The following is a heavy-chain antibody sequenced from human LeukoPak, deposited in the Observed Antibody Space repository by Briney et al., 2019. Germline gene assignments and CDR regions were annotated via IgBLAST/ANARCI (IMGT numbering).Heavy chain of an antibody. J-gene: IGHJ4*02. CDR1: GCSISSYY. D-gene: IGHD5-18*01. V-gene: IGHV4-4*07. CDR2: IHTTGST. Sequence: PSEPLSLTCTVSGCSISSYYWSWIRQPAGEGLEWIGRIHTTGSTNYNPSLKSRVTMSVDTSKNQFSLNLISVTAADTAVYYCARHPCGRYSYGYGEFDYWGQGTLVTVSS. CDR3: ARHPCGRYSYGYGEFDY.